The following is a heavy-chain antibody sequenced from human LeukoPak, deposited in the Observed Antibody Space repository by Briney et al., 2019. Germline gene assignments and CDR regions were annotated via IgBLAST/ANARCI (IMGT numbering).Heavy chain of an antibody. J-gene: IGHJ4*02. Sequence: GGSLRLSCAASGFTLNAYSMGWVRQAPGKGLEWVSSISSSSSYIYYADSVKGRFTISRDNAKNSLYLQMNSLRAEDTAVYYCARGSQRPDYWGQGTLVTVSS. CDR3: ARGSQRPDY. V-gene: IGHV3-21*01. CDR1: GFTLNAYS. CDR2: ISSSSSYI.